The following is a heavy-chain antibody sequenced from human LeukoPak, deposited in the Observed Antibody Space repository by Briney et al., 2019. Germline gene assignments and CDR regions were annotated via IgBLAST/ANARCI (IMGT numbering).Heavy chain of an antibody. D-gene: IGHD3-22*01. CDR3: ARDTSGYYDY. CDR2: IYSGGST. CDR1: GFTVKSSY. Sequence: GGSLRLSCEVSGFTVKSSYMSWLRQAPGKGLEWVSVIYSGGSTYYADSVKGRFTVSRDNSKNTLNLQMNSLRAEDTAVYYCARDTSGYYDYWGQGALVTVSS. V-gene: IGHV3-66*01. J-gene: IGHJ4*02.